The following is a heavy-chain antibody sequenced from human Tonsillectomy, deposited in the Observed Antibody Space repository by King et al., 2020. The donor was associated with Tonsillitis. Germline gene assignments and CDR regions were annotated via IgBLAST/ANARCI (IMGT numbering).Heavy chain of an antibody. CDR1: GFTFSSYS. CDR3: ARDRQWGLDYYYGMDV. CDR2: ISSSSSTI. Sequence: VQLVESGGGLVQPGGSLRLSCAASGFTFSSYSMNWVRQAPGKGLEWVSYISSSSSTIYYADSVRGRFTISRDNAKNSLYLQMNSLRAEDTAVYYCARDRQWGLDYYYGMDVWGQGTTVTVSS. D-gene: IGHD1-26*01. V-gene: IGHV3-48*01. J-gene: IGHJ6*02.